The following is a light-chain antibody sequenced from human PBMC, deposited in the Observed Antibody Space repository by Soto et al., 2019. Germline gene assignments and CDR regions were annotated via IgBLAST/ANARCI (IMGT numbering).Light chain of an antibody. J-gene: IGLJ1*01. V-gene: IGLV1-51*01. CDR2: DAN. Sequence: SFLTQPPSFSASPGHNLTIACSGSSSNIGGNSVSWYQQLPGTAPKLLIYDANKPTSAIPDPFSGSKYGTSATLGITGLHTREEADYYCGSWDRSLSDYVLGNGPKVNVL. CDR1: SSNIGGNS. CDR3: GSWDRSLSDYV.